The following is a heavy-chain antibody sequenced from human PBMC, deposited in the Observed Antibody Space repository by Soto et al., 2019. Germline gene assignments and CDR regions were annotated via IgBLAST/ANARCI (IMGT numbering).Heavy chain of an antibody. J-gene: IGHJ4*02. Sequence: EVQLLESGGGLVQPGGSLRLSCAASGFSFSTYTMSWVRRAPGKGLEWVSAISGSGGSPSYADSVQGRFTISRDNPKKTLYLQMNSLRAEDTAVYYCAKARCTNSNCYVPDYWGQGTLVTVSS. CDR1: GFSFSTYT. CDR2: ISGSGGSP. CDR3: AKARCTNSNCYVPDY. D-gene: IGHD2-8*01. V-gene: IGHV3-23*01.